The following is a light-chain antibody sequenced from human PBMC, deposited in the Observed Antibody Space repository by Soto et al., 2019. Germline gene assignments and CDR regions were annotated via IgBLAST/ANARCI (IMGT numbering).Light chain of an antibody. V-gene: IGLV2-8*01. CDR3: NAYAGSNNWV. Sequence: QSALTQPPSASGSPGPSVTISCTGTSSDVGGYNYVSWYQQHPGKAPKLIIYEVSKWPSGIPDRFSGSKSGNTASLTVSGLQDEDESDYYCNAYAGSNNWVFGGGTKVTVL. CDR2: EVS. CDR1: SSDVGGYNY. J-gene: IGLJ3*02.